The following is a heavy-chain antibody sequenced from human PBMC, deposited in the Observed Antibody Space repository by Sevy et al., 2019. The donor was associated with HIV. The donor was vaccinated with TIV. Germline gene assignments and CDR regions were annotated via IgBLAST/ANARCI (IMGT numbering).Heavy chain of an antibody. CDR1: GFTFSIYY. V-gene: IGHV3-7*01. D-gene: IGHD2-15*01. CDR3: ARYGGYIDH. Sequence: GGSLRLSCAASGFTFSIYYMTGARQAPGKGLEWVANIKSDGSDKYYVDSVKGRFTISRDNAKNSLYLQMNSLTAEDTAVYYCARYGGYIDHWGHGTLVTVSS. CDR2: IKSDGSDK. J-gene: IGHJ4*01.